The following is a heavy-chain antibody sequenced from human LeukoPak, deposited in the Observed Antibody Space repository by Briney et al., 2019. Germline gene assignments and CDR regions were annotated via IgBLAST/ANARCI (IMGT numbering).Heavy chain of an antibody. CDR2: INHSGST. CDR1: GGSFSGYY. J-gene: IGHJ4*02. D-gene: IGHD3-22*01. Sequence: PSETLSLTCAVYGGSFSGYYWSWIRQPPGKGLEWIGEINHSGSTNYNPSLKSRVTISVDTSKNQFSLKLSSVTAADTAVYYCAREKARVLYYYDSSGYDYWGQGTLVTVSS. CDR3: AREKARVLYYYDSSGYDY. V-gene: IGHV4-34*01.